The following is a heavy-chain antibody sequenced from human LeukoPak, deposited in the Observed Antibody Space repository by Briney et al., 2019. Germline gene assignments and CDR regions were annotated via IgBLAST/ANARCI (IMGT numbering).Heavy chain of an antibody. Sequence: GASVKVSCKASGYTFTKYGISWVRQAPGQGLEWMGWISTYNGDTDYAQKFQGRVTMTTDTSTSTAYMELRSLRSDDTAVYYCARDRYGMATSPTDFAYWGQGTLVTVSS. V-gene: IGHV1-18*01. CDR3: ARDRYGMATSPTDFAY. D-gene: IGHD5-24*01. CDR1: GYTFTKYG. J-gene: IGHJ4*02. CDR2: ISTYNGDT.